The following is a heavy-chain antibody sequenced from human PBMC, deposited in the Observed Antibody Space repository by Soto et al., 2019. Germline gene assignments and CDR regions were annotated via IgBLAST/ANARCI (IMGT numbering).Heavy chain of an antibody. CDR3: ARHNGYGDWFDV. CDR2: INPTSGDT. Sequence: ASVKVSCKASGYTFTGYYIHWVRQAPGQGLEWMGWINPTSGDTNYAQKFQGRVTMTRDTSIYTAFMGLSRLTFDDTAVYYCARHNGYGDWFDVWGQGTLVTVSS. CDR1: GYTFTGYY. D-gene: IGHD5-12*01. V-gene: IGHV1-2*02. J-gene: IGHJ5*02.